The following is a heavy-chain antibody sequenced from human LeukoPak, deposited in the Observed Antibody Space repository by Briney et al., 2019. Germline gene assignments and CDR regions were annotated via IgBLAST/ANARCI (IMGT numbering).Heavy chain of an antibody. CDR1: GGSISSSNW. V-gene: IGHV4-4*02. Sequence: SETLSLTCAVSGGSISSSNWWSWVRQPPGKGLEWIGEIYHSGSTNYNPSLKSRVTISVDKSKNQFSLKLSSVTAADTAVYYCAAYSDILTVYYSENWSDPWGQGTLVTVS. CDR3: AAYSDILTVYYSENWSDP. D-gene: IGHD3-9*01. CDR2: IYHSGST. J-gene: IGHJ5*02.